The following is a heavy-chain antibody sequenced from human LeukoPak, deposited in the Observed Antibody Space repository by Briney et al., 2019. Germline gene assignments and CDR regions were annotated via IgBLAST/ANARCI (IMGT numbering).Heavy chain of an antibody. CDR1: GYTFTGYY. CDR2: INPNSGGT. D-gene: IGHD3-22*01. V-gene: IGHV1-2*06. Sequence: ASVKVSCKASGYTFTGYYIHWVRQAPGQGLEWMGRINPNSGGTNYAQKFQGRVTMTRDTSISTAYMELSRLRSDDTAVYYCARDIFGIGYYDSSGHEDYWGQGSLVTVSS. J-gene: IGHJ4*02. CDR3: ARDIFGIGYYDSSGHEDY.